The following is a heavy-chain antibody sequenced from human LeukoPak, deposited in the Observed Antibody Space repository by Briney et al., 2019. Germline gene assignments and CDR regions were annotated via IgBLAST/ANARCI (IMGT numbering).Heavy chain of an antibody. J-gene: IGHJ6*04. CDR3: AKDRRAGTVDTMDV. D-gene: IGHD1-14*01. CDR1: GFTFSSYA. Sequence: GGSLRLSCAASGFTFSSYAMSWVRQAPGKGLEWVSAISGSGGSTYYADSVKGRFTISRDNSKNTLYLQMNSLRAEDTAVYYCAKDRRAGTVDTMDVWGKGTRSPSPQ. CDR2: ISGSGGST. V-gene: IGHV3-23*01.